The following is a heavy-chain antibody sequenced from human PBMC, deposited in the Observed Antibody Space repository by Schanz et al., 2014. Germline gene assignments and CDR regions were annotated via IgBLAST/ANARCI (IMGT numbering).Heavy chain of an antibody. J-gene: IGHJ3*01. CDR2: ISAGGTNT. D-gene: IGHD3-16*01. CDR3: TRDRGALINHNDALDL. V-gene: IGHV3-23*04. Sequence: EVQLVESGGGLVQPGRSLRLSCAASGFTFSTYAMTWVRQAPGKGLEWVSSISAGGTNTYYADSVKGRFTLSRDNSKNTLYLQMNSLRSEDTAVYYCTRDRGALINHNDALDLWGQGTMVSVSS. CDR1: GFTFSTYA.